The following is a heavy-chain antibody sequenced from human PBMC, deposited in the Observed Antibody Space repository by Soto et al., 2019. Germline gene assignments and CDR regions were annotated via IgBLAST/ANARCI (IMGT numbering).Heavy chain of an antibody. J-gene: IGHJ4*02. Sequence: GGSLRLSCAASGFTVSSNYMSWVRQAPGKGLEWVSVIYSGGSTYYADSVKGRFTISRDNSKNTLYLQMNSLRAEDTAVYYCARVRGRSSSTLSSDYWGQGTLVTVSS. V-gene: IGHV3-66*01. CDR1: GFTVSSNY. CDR2: IYSGGST. D-gene: IGHD6-6*01. CDR3: ARVRGRSSSTLSSDY.